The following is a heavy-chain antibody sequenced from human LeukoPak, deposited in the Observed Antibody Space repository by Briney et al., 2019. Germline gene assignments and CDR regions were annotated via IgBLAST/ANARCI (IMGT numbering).Heavy chain of an antibody. D-gene: IGHD2-2*01. CDR2: IRYDGSNK. V-gene: IGHV3-30*02. J-gene: IGHJ4*02. Sequence: PGGSLRLSCAASGFTFSSYGMHWVRQAPGKGLEWVAFIRYDGSNKYYADSVKGRFTISRDNSKNTLYLQMNSLRAEDTAVYYCARRYLYCSSTSCPYFDYWGQGTLVTVSS. CDR3: ARRYLYCSSTSCPYFDY. CDR1: GFTFSSYG.